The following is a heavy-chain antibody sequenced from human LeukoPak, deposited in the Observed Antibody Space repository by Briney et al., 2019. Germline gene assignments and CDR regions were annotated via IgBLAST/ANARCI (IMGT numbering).Heavy chain of an antibody. CDR3: ARENTFSFDY. V-gene: IGHV3-30-3*01. D-gene: IGHD3-16*01. CDR2: ISYDGSNK. Sequence: GGSLRLSCAASGFTFSSYAMHWVRQAPGKGLEWVAVISYDGSNKYYADSVKGRFTISRDNSKNTLYLQMNSLRAEDTAVYFCARENTFSFDYWGQGTLVTVSS. CDR1: GFTFSSYA. J-gene: IGHJ4*02.